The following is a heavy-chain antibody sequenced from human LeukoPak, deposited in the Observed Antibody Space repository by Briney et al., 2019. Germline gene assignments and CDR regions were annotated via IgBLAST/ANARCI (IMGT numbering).Heavy chain of an antibody. D-gene: IGHD6-19*01. CDR1: GYTFTGYY. CDR3: AREQVAVARTGSDAFDI. Sequence: ASVKVSCKASGYTFTGYYMHWVRQAPGQGLEWMGWINPNSGGTNYAQKFQGRVTMTRDTSISTAYMELSRLRSDDTAVYHCAREQVAVARTGSDAFDIWGQGTMVTVSS. CDR2: INPNSGGT. J-gene: IGHJ3*02. V-gene: IGHV1-2*02.